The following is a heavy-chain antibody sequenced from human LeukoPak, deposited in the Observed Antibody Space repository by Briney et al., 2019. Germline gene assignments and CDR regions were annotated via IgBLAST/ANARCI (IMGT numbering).Heavy chain of an antibody. V-gene: IGHV1-46*01. Sequence: ASVKVSCKASGYRFSSYHIHWVRQAPGQGLDWMGIINPSGGSTTYAQKFQGRVTMTRDTSTSTVYMELSSLRSEDTAVYYCARFSATVTEGHWGQGTLVTVSS. CDR1: GYRFSSYH. J-gene: IGHJ4*02. CDR2: INPSGGST. CDR3: ARFSATVTEGH. D-gene: IGHD1-1*01.